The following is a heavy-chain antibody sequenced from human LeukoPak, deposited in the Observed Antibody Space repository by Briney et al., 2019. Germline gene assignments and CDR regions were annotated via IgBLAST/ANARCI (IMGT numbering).Heavy chain of an antibody. CDR2: IKQDESEK. V-gene: IGHV3-7*01. J-gene: IGHJ4*02. Sequence: GSLRLSCAVYGFTFSNYWMSWVGQGQGKGVEWVAHIKQDESEKYYVDSVKGGLTISRDNKKNSLYMQMNSLRAEDTAIYYCARDKIVGASKFDYWGQGTLVTVSS. CDR3: ARDKIVGASKFDY. CDR1: GFTFSNYW. D-gene: IGHD1-26*01.